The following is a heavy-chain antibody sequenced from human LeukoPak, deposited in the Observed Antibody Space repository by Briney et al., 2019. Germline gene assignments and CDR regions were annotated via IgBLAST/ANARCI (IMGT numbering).Heavy chain of an antibody. D-gene: IGHD3-22*01. J-gene: IGHJ4*02. CDR1: GYTFLSYD. CDR3: ARVFGEMYYYDSDNSGYFDY. V-gene: IGHV1-69*13. CDR2: IIPIFGTA. Sequence: ASVKVSCKASGYTFLSYDINWVRQATGQGLEWMGGIIPIFGTANYAQKFQGRVTITADESTSTAYMELSSLRSEDTAVYYCARVFGEMYYYDSDNSGYFDYWGQGTLVTVSS.